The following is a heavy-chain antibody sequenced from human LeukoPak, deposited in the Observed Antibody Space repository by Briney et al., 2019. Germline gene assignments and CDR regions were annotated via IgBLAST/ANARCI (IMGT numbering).Heavy chain of an antibody. CDR3: ASSPAYSSSWYAIDN. J-gene: IGHJ4*02. CDR1: GFTFSNYD. CDR2: IGTAGDT. V-gene: IGHV3-13*01. D-gene: IGHD6-13*01. Sequence: PGGSLRPSCAASGFTFSNYDMHWVRQAAGKGLEWVSGIGTAGDTYYPASVKGRFTISRENAKNSLYLQINSLSAGDTAVYYCASSPAYSSSWYAIDNWGQGTLVTVSS.